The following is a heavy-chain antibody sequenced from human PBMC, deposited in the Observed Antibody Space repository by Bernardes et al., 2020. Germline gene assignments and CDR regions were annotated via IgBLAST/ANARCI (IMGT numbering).Heavy chain of an antibody. CDR1: GFTFSSYS. J-gene: IGHJ2*01. CDR2: ISSSSSYI. CDR3: ARALASYSSGWYGENWYFDL. Sequence: GGSLRLSCAAAGFTFSSYSMNWVRQAPGKGLEWVSSISSSSSYIYYADSVKGRFTISRDNAKNSLYLQMNSLRAEDTAVYYCARALASYSSGWYGENWYFDLWGRGTLVTVSS. D-gene: IGHD6-19*01. V-gene: IGHV3-21*01.